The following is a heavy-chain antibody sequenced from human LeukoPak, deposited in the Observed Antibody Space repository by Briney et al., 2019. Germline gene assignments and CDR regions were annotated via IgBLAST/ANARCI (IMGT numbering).Heavy chain of an antibody. CDR3: AKDGVSYNRRWDWFDP. V-gene: IGHV3-23*01. Sequence: GGSLRLSCAASGFTFSDYAMSWVRQAPGKGLEWVSSIGGTGDDTSYADSVKGRFTISRDNSKNTLYLHLSSLRAEDTAVYYCAKDGVSYNRRWDWFDPWGQGTLLTVSS. J-gene: IGHJ5*02. D-gene: IGHD3-10*01. CDR2: IGGTGDDT. CDR1: GFTFSDYA.